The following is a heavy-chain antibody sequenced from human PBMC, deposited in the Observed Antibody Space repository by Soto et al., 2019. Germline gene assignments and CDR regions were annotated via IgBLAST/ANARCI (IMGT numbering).Heavy chain of an antibody. CDR1: GGSISSGDYY. D-gene: IGHD2-8*01. J-gene: IGHJ5*02. Sequence: SETLSLTCTVSGGSISSGDYYWCWIRQPPGKGLEWIGYIYYSGSTYYNPSLKSRVTISVDTSKNQFSLKLSSVTAADTAVYYCARWWMYAPRCDPWGQEPLFP. V-gene: IGHV4-30-4*01. CDR3: ARWWMYAPRCDP. CDR2: IYYSGST.